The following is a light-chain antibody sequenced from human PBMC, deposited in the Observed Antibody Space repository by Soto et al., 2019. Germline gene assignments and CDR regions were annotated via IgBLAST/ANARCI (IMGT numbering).Light chain of an antibody. CDR3: MQALQSPIT. Sequence: DLVMTQSPLSLPVTPGEPASISCRSSQSLLHSNGYDYLDWYLQKPGQSPQLLIYLGSTRASGVPDRFSGSGSGTDFTLKISRVEAEDVGVYYCMQALQSPITFGQGTRLEMK. V-gene: IGKV2-28*01. CDR1: QSLLHSNGYDY. CDR2: LGS. J-gene: IGKJ5*01.